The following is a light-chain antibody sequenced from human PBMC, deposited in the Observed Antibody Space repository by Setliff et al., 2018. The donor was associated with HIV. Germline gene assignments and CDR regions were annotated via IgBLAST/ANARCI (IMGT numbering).Light chain of an antibody. V-gene: IGLV1-51*01. J-gene: IGLJ1*01. Sequence: QSALTQPPSVSAAPGQKVTISCSGSSSNIGNNYVSWYQQFPGRAPKLLIYDNNKRPSGIPDRFSGSKSGTSATLGITGLQTGDEADYYCGTWDSRLSANVFGTGTKVT. CDR1: SSNIGNNY. CDR3: GTWDSRLSANV. CDR2: DNN.